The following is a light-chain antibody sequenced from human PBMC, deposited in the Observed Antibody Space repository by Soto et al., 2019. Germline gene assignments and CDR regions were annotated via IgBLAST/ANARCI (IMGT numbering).Light chain of an antibody. CDR1: SSDIGDYDS. CDR2: EVS. J-gene: IGLJ2*01. CDR3: SSYTSSSTPVV. V-gene: IGLV2-14*01. Sequence: QSALTQPASVSGSPGQSITISCTGTSSDIGDYDSVSWYQQHPGKVPKLMIYEVSNRPSGVSNRFSGSKSGNTASLTISGLQAEDEADYYCSSYTSSSTPVVFGGGTKVTVL.